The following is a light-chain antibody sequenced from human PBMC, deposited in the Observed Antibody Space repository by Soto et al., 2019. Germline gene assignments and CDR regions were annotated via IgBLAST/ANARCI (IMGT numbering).Light chain of an antibody. CDR1: GSDIGGYNF. J-gene: IGLJ3*02. V-gene: IGLV2-14*01. CDR3: SSFSSTTTLLV. Sequence: QSVLTQPASVSGSPGQSLTISCTGTGSDIGGYNFVSRYQQHPCKAPKVILYEVRNRPSGVSSRFSGAKSGNTASLTISGLQAEDEADYYCSSFSSTTTLLVFGGGTKVTVL. CDR2: EVR.